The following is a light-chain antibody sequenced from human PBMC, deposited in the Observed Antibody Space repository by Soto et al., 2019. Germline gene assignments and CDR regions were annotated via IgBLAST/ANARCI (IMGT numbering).Light chain of an antibody. Sequence: QSVLTQPPSASGTPGQRVTISCSGSSSNIGSNTVNWYQHFPGTAPKLLIYSNNQRPSGLPDRFSGSKSGTSASLAISGLQSEDEADYYCAAWDDSLNGAVFGGGTQLTVL. CDR2: SNN. V-gene: IGLV1-44*01. J-gene: IGLJ7*01. CDR1: SSNIGSNT. CDR3: AAWDDSLNGAV.